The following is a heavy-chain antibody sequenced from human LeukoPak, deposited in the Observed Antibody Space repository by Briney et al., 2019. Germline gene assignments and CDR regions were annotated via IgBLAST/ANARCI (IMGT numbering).Heavy chain of an antibody. CDR1: GFTFTNAW. J-gene: IGHJ2*01. Sequence: GGSLRLSCAASGFTFTNAWMSWVRQAPGKGLEWVGRIKSKTDGGTTDYAAPVKGRFTISRDDSKNTLYLQMNSLKTEDTAVYYCTTDLGFYDSSGSLYWYFDLWGRGTLVTVSS. V-gene: IGHV3-15*01. CDR2: IKSKTDGGTT. D-gene: IGHD3-22*01. CDR3: TTDLGFYDSSGSLYWYFDL.